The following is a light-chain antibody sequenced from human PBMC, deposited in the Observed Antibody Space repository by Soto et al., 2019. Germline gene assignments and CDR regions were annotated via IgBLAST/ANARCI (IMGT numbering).Light chain of an antibody. CDR1: TSDVGAYDY. CDR3: SSYTRSSSWV. J-gene: IGLJ3*02. Sequence: QSALTQPASVSGSPGQSITISCSGTTSDVGAYDYVSWYQQHPGKAPKLLIFEVTYRPSGVSNRFSGSKSGNTASLTISGLQAEDEADFYCSSYTRSSSWVFGGGTKVTVL. V-gene: IGLV2-14*01. CDR2: EVT.